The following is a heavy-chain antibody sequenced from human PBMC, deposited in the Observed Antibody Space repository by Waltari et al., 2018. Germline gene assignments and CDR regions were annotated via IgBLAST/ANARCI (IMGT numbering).Heavy chain of an antibody. CDR2: IVVGSGNT. D-gene: IGHD3-22*01. V-gene: IGHV1-58*02. CDR1: GFTFTSSA. J-gene: IGHJ3*02. Sequence: QMQLVQSGPEVKKPGTSVTVSCKASGFTFTSSAMQWVRQARGQRLEWIGWIVVGSGNTNYAQKFQERVTITRDMSTSTAYMELSSLRSEDTAVYYCAADTLYDSSGYYYGAFDIWGQGTMVTVSS. CDR3: AADTLYDSSGYYYGAFDI.